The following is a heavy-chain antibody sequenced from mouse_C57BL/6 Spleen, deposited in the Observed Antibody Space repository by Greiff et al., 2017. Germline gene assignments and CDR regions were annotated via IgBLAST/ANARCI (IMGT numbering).Heavy chain of an antibody. CDR1: GFSLTSYG. D-gene: IGHD2-5*01. CDR2: IWGDGST. CDR3: ASYSTQLVRFAY. V-gene: IGHV2-3*01. Sequence: ASGPGLVAPSQSLSITCTVSGFSLTSYGVSWVRQPPGKGLEWLGVIWGDGSTNYLSSLIANLSISKDNSKSQVFLKLNSLQTDDTATYYCASYSTQLVRFAYWGQGTLLTVSA. J-gene: IGHJ3*01.